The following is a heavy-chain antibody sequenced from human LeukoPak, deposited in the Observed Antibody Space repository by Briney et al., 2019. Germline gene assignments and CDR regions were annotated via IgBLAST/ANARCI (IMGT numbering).Heavy chain of an antibody. CDR1: GFTFSSYS. D-gene: IGHD6-19*01. CDR2: ISSSSYI. CDR3: ARDLGSGSYKYYYYYYYMDV. Sequence: GGSLRLSCAASGFTFSSYSMNWVRQAPGKGLEWVSSISSSSYIYYADSVKGRFTISRDNAKNSLYLQMNSLRAEDTAVYYCARDLGSGSYKYYYYYYYMDVWGKGTTVTVSS. V-gene: IGHV3-21*01. J-gene: IGHJ6*03.